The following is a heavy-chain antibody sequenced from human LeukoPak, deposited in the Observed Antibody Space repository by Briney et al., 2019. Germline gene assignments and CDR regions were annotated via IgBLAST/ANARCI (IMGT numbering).Heavy chain of an antibody. CDR3: AKEAPYCSSTSCYKGEFDY. Sequence: GGSLRLSCAASGFTFSSYAMNWVRQAPGKGLEWVSAIPGGGGSTYYADSVKGRFTISRDNSKNTLYLQMNSLRAEDTAVYYCAKEAPYCSSTSCYKGEFDYWGQGTLVTVSS. J-gene: IGHJ4*02. V-gene: IGHV3-23*01. CDR2: IPGGGGST. CDR1: GFTFSSYA. D-gene: IGHD2-2*02.